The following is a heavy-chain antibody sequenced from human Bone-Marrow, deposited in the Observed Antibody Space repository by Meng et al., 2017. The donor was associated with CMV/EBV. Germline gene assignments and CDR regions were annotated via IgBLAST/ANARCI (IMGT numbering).Heavy chain of an antibody. J-gene: IGHJ4*02. CDR2: ISGSGGNT. CDR1: TFSSYD. CDR3: AKVGYYYDSSGYPHYFDY. Sequence: TFSSYDMSWVRQAPGKGLEWVSAISGSGGNTYCADSVKGRFTISRDNSKNTLYLQMNSLRAEDTAVYYCAKVGYYYDSSGYPHYFDYWGQGTLVTVSS. V-gene: IGHV3-23*01. D-gene: IGHD3-22*01.